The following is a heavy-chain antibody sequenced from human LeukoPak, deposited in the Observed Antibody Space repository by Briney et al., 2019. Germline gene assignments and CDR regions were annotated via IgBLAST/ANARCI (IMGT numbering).Heavy chain of an antibody. D-gene: IGHD4-23*01. CDR3: ARLSPGVGGNSDFDY. Sequence: PSETLSRTCAGYGGSFSGYYWSWIRQPPGKGLEWVGYIYYSGSTNYNPSLKSRVTISVDTSKNQFSLKLSSVTPSDTAVYYCARLSPGVGGNSDFDYWGQGTLVTVSS. V-gene: IGHV4-59*08. CDR2: IYYSGST. CDR1: GGSFSGYY. J-gene: IGHJ4*02.